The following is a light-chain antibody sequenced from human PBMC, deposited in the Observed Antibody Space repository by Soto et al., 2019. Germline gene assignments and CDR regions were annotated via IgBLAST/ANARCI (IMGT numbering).Light chain of an antibody. CDR1: QSINSH. Sequence: EIVLTHYPATLSLSPGERATLSCRASQSINSHLAWYQQKPGQGPRLLIYDASTRATGIPARFSGSGSGTDFTVTISSLEPEDFAVYYCQQRSNWPRKFGQGTKVDIK. V-gene: IGKV3-11*01. CDR3: QQRSNWPRK. CDR2: DAS. J-gene: IGKJ1*01.